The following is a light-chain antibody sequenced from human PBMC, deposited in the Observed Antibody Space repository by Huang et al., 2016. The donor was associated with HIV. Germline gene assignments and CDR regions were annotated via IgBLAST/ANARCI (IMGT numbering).Light chain of an antibody. CDR2: GAS. CDR1: QSVATN. CDR3: QQYHNWPYT. J-gene: IGKJ2*01. V-gene: IGKV3-15*01. Sequence: EIIMTQSPATLSLSPGEGASLSCRANQSVATNLAWYLHRPGQSPRILIFGASTRASGLPGRVSGSGSGTQVTLTVSGLQSEDFAVYYCQQYHNWPYTFGQGTKLEI.